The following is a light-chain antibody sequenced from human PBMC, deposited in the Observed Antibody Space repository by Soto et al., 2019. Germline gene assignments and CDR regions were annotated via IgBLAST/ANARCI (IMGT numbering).Light chain of an antibody. J-gene: IGKJ1*01. V-gene: IGKV3-20*01. CDR3: QQYGSSGT. CDR2: GAS. Sequence: EIVLTQSPGILSLSPGERATLSCRASQSVSNDFLAWYQQKPGQAPWLLIYGASNRATGIPDRFSGSGSGTDFTLTISRLEPEDFAVYYCQQYGSSGTFGQGTKVDIK. CDR1: QSVSNDF.